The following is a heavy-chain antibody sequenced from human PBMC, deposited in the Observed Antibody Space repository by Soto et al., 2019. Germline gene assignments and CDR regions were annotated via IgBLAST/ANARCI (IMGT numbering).Heavy chain of an antibody. CDR1: GGSISSSSYY. CDR2: IYYSGST. V-gene: IGHV4-39*01. CDR3: ARLSVMRVSTLNYFGDY. J-gene: IGHJ4*02. D-gene: IGHD4-4*01. Sequence: QLQLQESGPGLVKPSETLSLTCTVSGGSISSSSYYWGWIRQPPGKGLEWIGSIYYSGSTYYNQSLQSAVTISVNTSKNHFSLKLSHVTAADTAVYYCARLSVMRVSTLNYFGDYWGQGTLVTVSS.